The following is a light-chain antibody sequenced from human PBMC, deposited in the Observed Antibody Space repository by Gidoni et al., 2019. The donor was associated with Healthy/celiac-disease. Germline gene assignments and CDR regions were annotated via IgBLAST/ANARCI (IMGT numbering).Light chain of an antibody. Sequence: DIQMTQFPSSLSASVGDRVTITCRASQSISTYLNWYQQKPGKAPNLLIYAASSLQSGVPSRFSGSGSGTDFTLTISSLQPEDFATYYCQQSYTTPLTCGGGTKVEIK. CDR3: QQSYTTPLT. CDR2: AAS. J-gene: IGKJ4*01. V-gene: IGKV1-39*01. CDR1: QSISTY.